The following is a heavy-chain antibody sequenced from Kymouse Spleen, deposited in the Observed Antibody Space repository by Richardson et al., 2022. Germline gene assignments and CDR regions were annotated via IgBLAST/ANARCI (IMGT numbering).Heavy chain of an antibody. CDR3: ARSATIFGVVIIPHYYYYGMDV. J-gene: IGHJ6*02. D-gene: IGHD3-3*01. CDR1: GYTFTSYA. Sequence: QVQLVQSGSELKKPGASVKVSCKASGYTFTSYAMNWVRQAPGQGLEWMGWINTNTGNPTYAQGFTGRFVFSLDTSVSTAYLQICSLKAEDTAVYYCARSATIFGVVIIPHYYYYGMDVWGQGTTVTVSS. CDR2: INTNTGNP. V-gene: IGHV7-4-1*01.